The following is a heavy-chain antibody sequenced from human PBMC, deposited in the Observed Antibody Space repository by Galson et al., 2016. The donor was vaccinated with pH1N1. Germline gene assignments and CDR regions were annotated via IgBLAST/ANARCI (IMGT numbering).Heavy chain of an antibody. CDR1: GFTFSSYS. Sequence: SLRLSCAASGFTFSSYSMNWVRQAPGKGLEWVSYISLSSSIIHYADSVKGRFIISRDSAKNSLYLQMKSLRAEDTALYYCAREGLWPGVDACDIWGQGTMVTVSS. J-gene: IGHJ3*02. D-gene: IGHD4/OR15-4a*01. V-gene: IGHV3-48*04. CDR3: AREGLWPGVDACDI. CDR2: ISLSSSII.